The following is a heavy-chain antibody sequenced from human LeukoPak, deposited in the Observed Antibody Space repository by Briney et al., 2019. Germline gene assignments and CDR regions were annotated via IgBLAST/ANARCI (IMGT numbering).Heavy chain of an antibody. D-gene: IGHD5-18*01. CDR2: IIPIFGTA. J-gene: IGHJ4*02. CDR3: AASAEYSYGRFDY. V-gene: IGHV1-69*01. Sequence: SVKVSCKASRGTFSSYTISWVRQAPGQGLEWMGGIIPIFGTANYAQKFQGRVTITADESTSTAYMELSSLRSEDTAVYYCAASAEYSYGRFDYWGQGTLVTVSS. CDR1: RGTFSSYT.